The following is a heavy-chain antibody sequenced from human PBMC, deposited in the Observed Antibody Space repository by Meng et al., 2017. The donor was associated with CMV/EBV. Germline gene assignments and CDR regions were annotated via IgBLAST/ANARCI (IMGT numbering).Heavy chain of an antibody. D-gene: IGHD2-2*01. Sequence: GESLKISCAASGFTFSSYSMNWVRQAPGKGLEWVSSISSSSSYIYYADSVKGRFTISRDNAKNSLYLQMNSLRAEDTAVYYCARPSEGYYYGMDVWGQGTTVTVSS. CDR2: ISSSSSYI. CDR3: ARPSEGYYYGMDV. V-gene: IGHV3-21*04. CDR1: GFTFSSYS. J-gene: IGHJ6*02.